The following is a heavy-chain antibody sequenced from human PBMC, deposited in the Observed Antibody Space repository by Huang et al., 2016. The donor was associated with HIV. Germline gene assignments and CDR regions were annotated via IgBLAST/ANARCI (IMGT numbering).Heavy chain of an antibody. Sequence: QVQLVQSGAEVKKPGASVRVSCQASGYAFPAYFLHWIRQVPGQGLEWVGWINPKSGDIKVAQKFQGRVTVTRDTSVSRTYLHLSRLTSDDTAFYYCARDHSNYPTTGYFGYWGQGTPVTVSS. CDR3: ARDHSNYPTTGYFGY. J-gene: IGHJ4*02. CDR1: GYAFPAYF. D-gene: IGHD2-8*01. V-gene: IGHV1-2*02. CDR2: INPKSGDI.